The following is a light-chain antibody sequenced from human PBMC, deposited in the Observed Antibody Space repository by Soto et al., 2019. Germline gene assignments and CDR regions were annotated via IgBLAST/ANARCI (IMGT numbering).Light chain of an antibody. J-gene: IGKJ1*01. V-gene: IGKV3-15*01. CDR3: QQYSNWPPET. Sequence: EIVMTQSPATLSVSPGESATLSCRASQSVSSNLAWYQQKRGQAPRLLIYGASTRATGIPARFSGSGSGTEFTLTISSLQSEDFALYYCQQYSNWPPETFGQGTKVEIK. CDR2: GAS. CDR1: QSVSSN.